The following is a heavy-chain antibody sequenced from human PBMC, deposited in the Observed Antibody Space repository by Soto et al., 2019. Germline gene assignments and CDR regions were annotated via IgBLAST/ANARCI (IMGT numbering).Heavy chain of an antibody. CDR2: ISYDGSNK. J-gene: IGHJ6*02. D-gene: IGHD2-2*01. Sequence: PGGSLRLSCAASGFTFNTYAMHWVRQAPGKGLEWVAVISYDGSNKYFADFVKGRFTISRDNSKNTLYLQMNSLRAEDTAVYYCARDFCSTSCYAYSNYHYYGMDVWGQGTTVTVSS. V-gene: IGHV3-30-3*01. CDR1: GFTFNTYA. CDR3: ARDFCSTSCYAYSNYHYYGMDV.